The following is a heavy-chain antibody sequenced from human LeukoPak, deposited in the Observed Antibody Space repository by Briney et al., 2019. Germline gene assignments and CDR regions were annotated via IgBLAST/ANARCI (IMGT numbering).Heavy chain of an antibody. Sequence: SQTLSLTCTVSGGSIRSSYYYWGWIRQPPGKGLEWIGSIYDSGSTYYNPSLKSRVTISVDTSKNQFSLKLSSVTAADTAVYYCARGLLLDQFDYWGQGTLVTVSS. CDR2: IYDSGST. J-gene: IGHJ4*02. V-gene: IGHV4-39*07. CDR3: ARGLLLDQFDY. D-gene: IGHD2-21*01. CDR1: GGSIRSSYYY.